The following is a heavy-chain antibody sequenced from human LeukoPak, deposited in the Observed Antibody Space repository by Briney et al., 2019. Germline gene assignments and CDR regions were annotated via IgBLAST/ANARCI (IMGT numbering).Heavy chain of an antibody. CDR1: GGSISSCY. J-gene: IGHJ6*02. CDR3: AGDVILTGYDYGMDV. D-gene: IGHD3-9*01. CDR2: IYYSGTT. Sequence: PSETLSLTCTVSGGSISSCYWSWIRQPPGKGLEGIGYIYYSGTTNYNPSLKSRVTISVDTSKNQFSLKLSSVTAADTAVYYCAGDVILTGYDYGMDVWGQGTTVTVSS. V-gene: IGHV4-59*01.